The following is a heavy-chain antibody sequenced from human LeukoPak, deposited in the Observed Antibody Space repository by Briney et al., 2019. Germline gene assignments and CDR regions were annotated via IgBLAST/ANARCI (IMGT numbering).Heavy chain of an antibody. J-gene: IGHJ6*03. CDR1: GFTFSSYG. CDR3: ARVLAPTKNDYGDDGPPLGYYYYYMDV. CDR2: INWNGGST. V-gene: IGHV3-20*04. D-gene: IGHD4-17*01. Sequence: RFGGSLRLSCAASGFTFSSYGMSWVRQAPGKGLEWVSGINWNGGSTGYADSVKGRFTISRDNAKNSLYLQMNSLRAEDTALYYCARVLAPTKNDYGDDGPPLGYYYYYMDVWGKGTTVTVSS.